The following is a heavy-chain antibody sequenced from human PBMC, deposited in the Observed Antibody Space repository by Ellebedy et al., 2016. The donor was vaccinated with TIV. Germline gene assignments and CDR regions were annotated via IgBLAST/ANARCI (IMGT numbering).Heavy chain of an antibody. Sequence: AASVKVSCKASGYTFTGHYMHWARQAPGHGPEWMGRINPNSGGTNYAQTFQGRVTLTRDTSISTAYMELSWLRSDDTAVYYCAREWSSGGERDFDYWGQGTLVTVSS. J-gene: IGHJ4*02. CDR1: GYTFTGHY. CDR2: INPNSGGT. V-gene: IGHV1-2*06. D-gene: IGHD6-19*01. CDR3: AREWSSGGERDFDY.